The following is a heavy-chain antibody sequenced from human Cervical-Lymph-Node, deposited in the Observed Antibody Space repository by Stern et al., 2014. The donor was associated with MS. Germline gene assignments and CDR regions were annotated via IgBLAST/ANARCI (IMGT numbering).Heavy chain of an antibody. V-gene: IGHV3-30*03. J-gene: IGHJ6*02. CDR1: GFTFSSYG. CDR3: ARPRRPYFFRGNHHYYGMDV. D-gene: IGHD2/OR15-2a*01. CDR2: ISYDGSNE. Sequence: VQLEESGGGVVQPGRSLRLSGAASGFTFSSYGMHWVRQAPGKGLEWVTLISYDGSNEYYADSVKGRFTISRDNSKNTVYLQMNSLRPEDTAVYYCARPRRPYFFRGNHHYYGMDVWGQGTRVSVSS.